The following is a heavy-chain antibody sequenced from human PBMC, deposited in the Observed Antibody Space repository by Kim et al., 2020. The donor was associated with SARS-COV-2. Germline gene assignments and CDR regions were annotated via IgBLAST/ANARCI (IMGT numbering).Heavy chain of an antibody. CDR1: GFTLSGYE. CDR3: AREKVVTPGDAFDK. CDR2: ISSSRSSI. J-gene: IGHJ3*02. V-gene: IGHV3-48*03. Sequence: GGSLRLSCIASGFTLSGYEMNWVRQAPGKGLEWVSYISSSRSSIHYADSVKGRFTISRDNAKNSLYLQMNSLRAEDTAVYYCAREKVVTPGDAFDKWGQG. D-gene: IGHD4-4*01.